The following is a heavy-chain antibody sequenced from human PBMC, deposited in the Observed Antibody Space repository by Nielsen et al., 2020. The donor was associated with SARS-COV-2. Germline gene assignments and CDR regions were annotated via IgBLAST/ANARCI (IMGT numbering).Heavy chain of an antibody. J-gene: IGHJ6*02. CDR2: INPNSGGT. CDR1: GYTFTGYY. V-gene: IGHV1-2*04. Sequence: ASVKVSCEASGYTFTGYYMHWVRQAPGQGLEWMGWINPNSGGTNYAQKFQGWVTMTRDTSISTAYMELSRLRSDDTAVYYCARDLSQSRDGMDVWGQGTTVTVSS. D-gene: IGHD4-11*01. CDR3: ARDLSQSRDGMDV.